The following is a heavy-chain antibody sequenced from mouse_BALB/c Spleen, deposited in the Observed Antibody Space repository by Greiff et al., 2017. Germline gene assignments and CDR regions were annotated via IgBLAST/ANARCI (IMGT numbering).Heavy chain of an antibody. CDR2: IDPENGDT. CDR1: GFNIKDYY. Sequence: VQLQQSGAELVRSGASVKLSCTASGFNIKDYYMHWVKQRPEQGLEWIGWIDPENGDTEYAPKFQGKATMTADTSSNTAYLQLSSLTSEDTAVYYCNALYYYGSSGDYWGQGTTLTVSS. CDR3: NALYYYGSSGDY. J-gene: IGHJ2*01. V-gene: IGHV14-4*02. D-gene: IGHD1-1*01.